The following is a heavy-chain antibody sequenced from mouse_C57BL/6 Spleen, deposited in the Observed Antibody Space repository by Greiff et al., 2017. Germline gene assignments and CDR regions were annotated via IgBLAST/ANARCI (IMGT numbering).Heavy chain of an antibody. CDR3: TSITTVKAWFAY. J-gene: IGHJ3*01. D-gene: IGHD1-1*01. CDR2: IRLKSDNYAT. Sequence: EVQLVESGGGLVQPGGSMKLSCVASGFTFSNYWMNWVRQSPEKGLEWVAQIRLKSDNYATHYAESVKGRFTISRDDSKSSVYLQMNNLRAEDTGIYYCTSITTVKAWFAYWGQGTLVTVSA. CDR1: GFTFSNYW. V-gene: IGHV6-3*01.